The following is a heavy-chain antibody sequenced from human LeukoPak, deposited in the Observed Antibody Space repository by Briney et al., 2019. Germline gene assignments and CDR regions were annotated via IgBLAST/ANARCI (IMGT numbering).Heavy chain of an antibody. CDR2: IYYSGST. V-gene: IGHV4-39*01. Sequence: PETLSLTCTVSGGSISSSSYYWGWIRQPPGKGLEWIGSIYYSGSTYYNPSLKSRVTISVDTSKNQFSLKLSSVTAADTAVYYCARHRIVVVPAASGAFDTWGQGTMVTVSS. J-gene: IGHJ3*02. CDR1: GGSISSSSYY. CDR3: ARHRIVVVPAASGAFDT. D-gene: IGHD2-2*01.